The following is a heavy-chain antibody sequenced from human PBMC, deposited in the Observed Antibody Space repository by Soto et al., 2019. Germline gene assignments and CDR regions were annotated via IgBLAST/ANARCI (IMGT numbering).Heavy chain of an antibody. D-gene: IGHD1-26*01. Sequence: ETLSLTCTVSGGSISSYYWSWIRQPPGKGLEWIGYIYYSGSTNYNPSLKSRVTISVDRSKNQFSLKLSSVTAADTAVYYCARRYGGNFDYWGQGTLVTVSS. J-gene: IGHJ4*02. CDR2: IYYSGST. CDR1: GGSISSYY. CDR3: ARRYGGNFDY. V-gene: IGHV4-59*01.